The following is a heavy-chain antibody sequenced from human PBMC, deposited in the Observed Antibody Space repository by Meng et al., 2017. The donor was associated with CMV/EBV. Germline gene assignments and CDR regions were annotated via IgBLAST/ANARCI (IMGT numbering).Heavy chain of an antibody. D-gene: IGHD6-19*01. CDR1: GYTFTVYY. J-gene: IGHJ6*02. Sequence: ASVKVSCKASGYTFTVYYMHWVRQAPGQGLEWMGWINPNSGGTNYAQKFQGRVTMTRDTAISTAYMELSRLRSDDTAVYYCAIEKGVAGKDYYYGMDVWGQGTTVTVSS. V-gene: IGHV1-2*02. CDR2: INPNSGGT. CDR3: AIEKGVAGKDYYYGMDV.